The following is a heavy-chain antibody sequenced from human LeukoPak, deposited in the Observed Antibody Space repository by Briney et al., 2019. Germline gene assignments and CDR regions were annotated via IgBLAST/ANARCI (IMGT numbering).Heavy chain of an antibody. J-gene: IGHJ4*02. CDR3: ARGRGQLNYGSGSYYNDY. V-gene: IGHV1-69*13. CDR2: IIPIFGTA. CDR1: GGTFSSYA. D-gene: IGHD3-10*01. Sequence: ASVKVSCKASGGTFSSYAISWVRQAPGQGLEWMGGIIPIFGTANYAQKFQGRVTITADESTSTAYMELSSLRSEDTAVYYCARGRGQLNYGSGSYYNDYWGQGTLVTVSS.